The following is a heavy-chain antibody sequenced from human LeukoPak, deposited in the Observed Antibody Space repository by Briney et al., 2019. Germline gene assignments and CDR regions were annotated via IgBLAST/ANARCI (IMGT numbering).Heavy chain of an antibody. V-gene: IGHV3-48*04. CDR2: VSSGSSTI. J-gene: IGHJ4*02. Sequence: GRSLRLSCAASGFSLGSYSMNWVRQAPGKGLDWVSYVSSGSSTIYYADSVKGRFAISRDNAKNSLYLQMNSLRAEDTAVYYCARGSSSGRGALDYWGQGTLVTVSS. D-gene: IGHD6-6*01. CDR3: ARGSSSGRGALDY. CDR1: GFSLGSYS.